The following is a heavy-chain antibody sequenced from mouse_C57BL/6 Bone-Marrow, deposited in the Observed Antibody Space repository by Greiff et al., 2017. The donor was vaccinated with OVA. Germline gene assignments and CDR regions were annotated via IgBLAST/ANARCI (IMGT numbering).Heavy chain of an antibody. CDR1: GFTFTDYY. Sequence: EVKLMESGGGLVQPWGSLSLSCAASGFTFTDYYMSWVRQPPGKALEWLGFIRNKANGYTTEYSASVKGRFTISRANSQSILYLQMNALRAEDSATYYCSRYPYYYGSSYWYFDVWGTGTTVTVSS. D-gene: IGHD1-1*01. V-gene: IGHV7-3*01. CDR3: SRYPYYYGSSYWYFDV. J-gene: IGHJ1*03. CDR2: IRNKANGYTT.